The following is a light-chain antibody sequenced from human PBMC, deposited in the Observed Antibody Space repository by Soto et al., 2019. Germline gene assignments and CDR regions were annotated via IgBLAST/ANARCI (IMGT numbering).Light chain of an antibody. CDR1: SSDVGSYNL. V-gene: IGLV2-23*01. CDR2: EGS. J-gene: IGLJ1*01. Sequence: QSALTQPASVSGSPGQSITISCTGTSSDVGSYNLVSWYQQYPGKAPKLMLYEGSKRPSGVSNRFSGSKSGNTASLTISGLQAEDEADYYCCSYAGSSTYVFGTGTKVTVL. CDR3: CSYAGSSTYV.